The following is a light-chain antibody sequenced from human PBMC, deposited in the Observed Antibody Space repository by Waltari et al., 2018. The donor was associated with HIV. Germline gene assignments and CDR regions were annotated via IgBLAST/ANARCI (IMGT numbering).Light chain of an antibody. CDR1: SHNFVGKP. CDR3: AAWDDSLNGYV. CDR2: SDN. V-gene: IGLV1-44*01. Sequence: QSVLTQPPSASATPGQRVTLPCSGSSHNFVGKPVNWYQQLPGTAPKLLIYSDNQRPSGVPDRFAGSKSGTSASLAISGLHSEDEADYYCAAWDDSLNGYVFGPGTKVTVL. J-gene: IGLJ1*01.